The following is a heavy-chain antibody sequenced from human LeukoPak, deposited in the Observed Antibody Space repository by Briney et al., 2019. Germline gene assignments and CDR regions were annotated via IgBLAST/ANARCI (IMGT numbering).Heavy chain of an antibody. CDR3: AKDGAVQLHDAFDI. Sequence: PGGSLRLSCAASGFTFSSYAMHWVRQAPGKGLEWVALIPYDGSNKYYADSVKGRFTISRDNSKNTLYLQMNSLRAEDTAVYYCAKDGAVQLHDAFDIWGQGTMVTVSS. J-gene: IGHJ3*02. V-gene: IGHV3-30*04. CDR2: IPYDGSNK. D-gene: IGHD5-18*01. CDR1: GFTFSSYA.